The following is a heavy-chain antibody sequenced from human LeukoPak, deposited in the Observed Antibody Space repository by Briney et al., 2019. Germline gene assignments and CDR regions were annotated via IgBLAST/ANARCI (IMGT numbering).Heavy chain of an antibody. D-gene: IGHD2-15*01. CDR1: GSTFSSYA. Sequence: GGSLRLSCAASGSTFSSYAMTWVRQAPGKGLEWVSTISASVGTTYYADSVKGRFTISRDNSKNTLYLQMNSLRADDTAVYYCAKYMGPCSGGICYVEPLASFDYWGQGTLVTVSS. CDR3: AKYMGPCSGGICYVEPLASFDY. J-gene: IGHJ4*02. V-gene: IGHV3-23*01. CDR2: ISASVGTT.